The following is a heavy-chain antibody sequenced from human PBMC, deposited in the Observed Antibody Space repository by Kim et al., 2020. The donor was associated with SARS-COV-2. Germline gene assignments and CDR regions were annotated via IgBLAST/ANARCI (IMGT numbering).Heavy chain of an antibody. V-gene: IGHV3-23*01. D-gene: IGHD3-10*01. J-gene: IGHJ4*02. CDR3: AKHWGSGTYYNYFDY. Sequence: GGSLRLSCAGSGFIFSNYAVSWVRQAPGKGLEWFSAISGSGDRTFYTDSVRGRVTISRDNSKNTVYLQLNGLRVEDAAVYYCAKHWGSGTYYNYFDYWGQGSLVTVSS. CDR2: ISGSGDRT. CDR1: GFIFSNYA.